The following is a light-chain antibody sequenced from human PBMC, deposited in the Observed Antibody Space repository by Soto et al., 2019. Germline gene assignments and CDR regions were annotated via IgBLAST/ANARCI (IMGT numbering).Light chain of an antibody. CDR2: LAT. CDR3: MQAKQTPFT. J-gene: IGKJ4*01. Sequence: DIVVTQSPLSLPFNPLEPASISCRSSQSLLQTNGNTYLDWYLQKPGQSPELLISLATNRASGVPDRFSGSGSGTDFTLKISRVEAEDVGVYYCMQAKQTPFTFGGGTKVDIK. CDR1: QSLLQTNGNTY. V-gene: IGKV2-28*01.